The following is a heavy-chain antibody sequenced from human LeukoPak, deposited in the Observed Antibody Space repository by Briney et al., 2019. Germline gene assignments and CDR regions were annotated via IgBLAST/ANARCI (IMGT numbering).Heavy chain of an antibody. CDR1: GFTFSSYG. CDR2: IWYDGSNK. D-gene: IGHD5-24*01. CDR3: AKEEMATIPVDY. V-gene: IGHV3-33*06. Sequence: GGSLRLSCAASGFTFSSYGMHWVRQAPGKGLEWVAVIWYDGSNKYYADSVKGRFTISRDNSKNTLYLQMNSLRAEDTAVYYCAKEEMATIPVDYWGQGTLVTVSS. J-gene: IGHJ4*02.